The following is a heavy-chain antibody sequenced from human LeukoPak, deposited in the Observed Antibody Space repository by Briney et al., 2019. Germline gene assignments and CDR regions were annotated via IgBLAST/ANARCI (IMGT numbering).Heavy chain of an antibody. Sequence: PSETPSLTCTVSGGSISSYCWSWIRQPPGKGLEWIGYIYYSGSTNYNPSLKSRVTISVDTSKNQFSLKLSSVTAADTAVYYCARRRAVAAVDYWGQGTLVTVSS. CDR3: ARRRAVAAVDY. V-gene: IGHV4-59*08. CDR1: GGSISSYC. CDR2: IYYSGST. J-gene: IGHJ4*02. D-gene: IGHD6-19*01.